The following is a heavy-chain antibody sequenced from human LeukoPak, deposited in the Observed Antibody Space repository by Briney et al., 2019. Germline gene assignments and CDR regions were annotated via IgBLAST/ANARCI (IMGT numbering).Heavy chain of an antibody. CDR1: GFTFDDYA. J-gene: IGHJ4*02. Sequence: GGSLRLSCAASGFTFDDYAVRWVRQAPGKGLEWVSVISGDGGSTYYADSVKCRFTISRDNSKNSLYLQMNRLRTEDTALYYCATDKSASYRFDYWGQGTLVTVSS. V-gene: IGHV3-43*02. CDR2: ISGDGGST. D-gene: IGHD3-10*01. CDR3: ATDKSASYRFDY.